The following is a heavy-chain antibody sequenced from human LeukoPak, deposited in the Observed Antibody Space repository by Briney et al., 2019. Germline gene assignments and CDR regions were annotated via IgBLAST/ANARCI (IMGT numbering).Heavy chain of an antibody. CDR1: GFTFSSYA. J-gene: IGHJ4*02. Sequence: GRSLRLSCAASGFTFSSYAMHWVRQAPGKGLEWVAVISYDGSNKYYADSVKGRFTISRDNSKNTLYLQMNSLRAEDTAVYYCASSGWADWGQGTLVTVSS. CDR3: ASSGWAD. CDR2: ISYDGSNK. D-gene: IGHD6-19*01. V-gene: IGHV3-30*01.